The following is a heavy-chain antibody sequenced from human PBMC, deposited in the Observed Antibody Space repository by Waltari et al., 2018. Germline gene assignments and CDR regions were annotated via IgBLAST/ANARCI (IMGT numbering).Heavy chain of an antibody. V-gene: IGHV4-34*01. D-gene: IGHD2-2*01. CDR1: GASFGGFY. CDR3: GRAPATSWFGYSVY. CDR2: ITHTGDS. Sequence: QVQLQQWGAGLFKPSETLSLTCGESGASFGGFYWSWIRQAPGKGLEWIGDITHTGDSNINPSLKSRLTISVDTSKRQFSLELTSVTPADTAVYYCGRAPATSWFGYSVYWGQGTVVTVSS. J-gene: IGHJ4*02.